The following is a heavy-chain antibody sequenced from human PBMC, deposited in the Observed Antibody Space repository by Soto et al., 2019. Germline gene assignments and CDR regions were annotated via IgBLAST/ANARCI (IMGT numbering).Heavy chain of an antibody. Sequence: SVKVSCKASRGTFSSYAISWVRQAPGQGLEWMGGIIPIFGTANYAQKFQGRVTITADESTSTAYMELSSLRSEDTAVYYCATNIVATILGDYYGMDVWGQGTTVTVSS. CDR2: IIPIFGTA. CDR3: ATNIVATILGDYYGMDV. V-gene: IGHV1-69*13. CDR1: RGTFSSYA. D-gene: IGHD5-12*01. J-gene: IGHJ6*02.